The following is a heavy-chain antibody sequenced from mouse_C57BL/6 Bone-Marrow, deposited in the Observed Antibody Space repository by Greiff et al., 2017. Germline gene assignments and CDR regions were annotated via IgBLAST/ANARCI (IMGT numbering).Heavy chain of an antibody. CDR1: GFTFSDYG. CDR2: ISSGSSTI. V-gene: IGHV5-17*01. CDR3: ARKERGWFAY. Sequence: EVQLVESGGGLVKPGGSLTLSCAASGFTFSDYGMHWVRQAPEKGLEWVAYISSGSSTIYYADTVKGRFTISRDNAKNTLFLQMTSLRSEDTAMYYCARKERGWFAYWGQGTLVTVSA. J-gene: IGHJ3*01.